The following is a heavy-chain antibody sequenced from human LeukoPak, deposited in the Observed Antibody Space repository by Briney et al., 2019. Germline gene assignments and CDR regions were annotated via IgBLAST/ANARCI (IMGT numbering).Heavy chain of an antibody. CDR3: ASLLMYYYDSSGYYYTGHFDY. CDR1: GGSISSYY. V-gene: IGHV4-59*06. Sequence: SETLSLTCTVSGGSISSYYWSWIRQPPGKGLEWIGYIYYSGSTYYNPSLKSRVTISVDTSKNQFSLKLSSVTAADTAVYYCASLLMYYYDSSGYYYTGHFDYWGQGTLVTVSS. D-gene: IGHD3-22*01. CDR2: IYYSGST. J-gene: IGHJ4*02.